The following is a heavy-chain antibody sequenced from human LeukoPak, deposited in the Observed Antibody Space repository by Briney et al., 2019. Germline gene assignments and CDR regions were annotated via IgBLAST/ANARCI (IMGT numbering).Heavy chain of an antibody. J-gene: IGHJ4*02. D-gene: IGHD2-15*01. CDR3: ARDLSGPSLY. Sequence: GGSLRLSCVVSGFTFSNYWMSWVRQAPGKGLEWVINIRPDGGEKYFVDSVRGRFTISRDNAMNSLYLQMNNLRAEDTAVYYCARDLSGPSLYWGQGTLVTVSS. CDR2: IRPDGGEK. CDR1: GFTFSNYW. V-gene: IGHV3-7*01.